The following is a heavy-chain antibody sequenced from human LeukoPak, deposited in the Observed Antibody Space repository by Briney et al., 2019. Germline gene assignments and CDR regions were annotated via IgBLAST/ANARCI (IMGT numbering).Heavy chain of an antibody. CDR3: ARGRYCSADICSGGDAFDI. J-gene: IGHJ3*02. V-gene: IGHV4-4*07. D-gene: IGHD2-15*01. Sequence: SETLSLTCTVSGGSINNYYWSWIRQPAGKGLEWIGRIYTRGSTNYNPSLKSRVTMAVDTSKNQFSLKLSSVTAADTAVYYCARGRYCSADICSGGDAFDIWGQGTMVSVSS. CDR2: IYTRGST. CDR1: GGSINNYY.